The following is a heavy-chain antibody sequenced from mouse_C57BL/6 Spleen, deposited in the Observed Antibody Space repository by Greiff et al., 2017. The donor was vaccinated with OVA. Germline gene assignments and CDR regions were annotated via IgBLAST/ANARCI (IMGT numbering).Heavy chain of an antibody. V-gene: IGHV1-15*01. CDR3: TREDYYGSRGNFDY. J-gene: IGHJ2*01. D-gene: IGHD1-1*01. CDR2: IDPETGGT. Sequence: VQGVESGAELVRPGASVTLSCKASGYTFTDYEMHWVKQTPVHGLEWIGAIDPETGGTAYNQKFKGKAILTADKSSSTAYMELRSLTSEDSAVYYCTREDYYGSRGNFDYWGQGTTLTVSS. CDR1: GYTFTDYE.